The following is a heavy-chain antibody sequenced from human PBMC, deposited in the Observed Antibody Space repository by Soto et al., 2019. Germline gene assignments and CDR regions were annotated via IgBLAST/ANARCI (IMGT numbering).Heavy chain of an antibody. CDR2: IFHSGST. CDR3: ATACSGGSCYSFNAFDI. CDR1: SGSISSSNW. V-gene: IGHV4-4*02. Sequence: SETLSLTCAVSSGSISSSNWWCWVRQPPGKGLEWIGEIFHSGSTNYNPSLKSRVTISVDKSKNQFSLKLSSVTAADTAVYYCATACSGGSCYSFNAFDIWGQGTMVTVSS. J-gene: IGHJ3*02. D-gene: IGHD2-15*01.